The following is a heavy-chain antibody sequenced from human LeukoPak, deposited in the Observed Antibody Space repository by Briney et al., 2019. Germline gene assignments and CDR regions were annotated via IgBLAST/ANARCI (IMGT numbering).Heavy chain of an antibody. J-gene: IGHJ4*02. V-gene: IGHV3-23*01. CDR2: FDGGGGGT. CDR3: AKQSAGSAAWYSLHYDF. Sequence: PGGSLRLSCAASGFTLSSYAMPWVRQAPGGGLEWVSSFDGGGGGTYYADSVKGRFTISRDNSKDTLYLQMNGLRAEDTAVYFCAKQSAGSAAWYSLHYDFWGQGTLVTVSS. D-gene: IGHD6-13*01. CDR1: GFTLSSYA.